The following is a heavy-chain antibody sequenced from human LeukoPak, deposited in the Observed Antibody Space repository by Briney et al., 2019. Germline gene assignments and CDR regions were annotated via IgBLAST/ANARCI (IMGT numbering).Heavy chain of an antibody. Sequence: SETLSLTCTVSGGSISSYYWSWIRQPPGKGLDWIVYIYYSGSTNYNPSLKSRVTISVDTSKNQFSLKLSSVTAADTAVYYCARALLRPNAFDIWGQGTMVTVSS. CDR1: GGSISSYY. D-gene: IGHD3-3*01. V-gene: IGHV4-59*01. CDR3: ARALLRPNAFDI. J-gene: IGHJ3*02. CDR2: IYYSGST.